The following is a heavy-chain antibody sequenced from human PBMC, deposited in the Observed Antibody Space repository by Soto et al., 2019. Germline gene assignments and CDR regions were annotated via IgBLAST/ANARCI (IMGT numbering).Heavy chain of an antibody. J-gene: IGHJ4*02. CDR2: ISWNSGKI. V-gene: IGHV3-9*01. D-gene: IGHD3-22*01. Sequence: EMHLVESGGGLVQPGRSLTISCAASGFTFEDYAMHWVRQAPGKGLEWVSGISWNSGKIIYADSVKGRFTISRDNAKNSMYMQMNSLRPEDTALYYCGKMGTWDSSGYYQGGFDCWGQGTLVTVSS. CDR1: GFTFEDYA. CDR3: GKMGTWDSSGYYQGGFDC.